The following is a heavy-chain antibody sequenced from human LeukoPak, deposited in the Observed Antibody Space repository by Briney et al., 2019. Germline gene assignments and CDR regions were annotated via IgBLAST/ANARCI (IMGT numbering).Heavy chain of an antibody. CDR1: GFTFSNSA. Sequence: GGSLRLSCAASGFTFSNSAMSWVRQAPGKGLEWVSTLSGSGITTYYADSVKGRFTISRNNSKNTLYLQMNSLRAEDTAVYYCAKGIYSSGWSYFDYWGHGTLVTVSS. CDR2: LSGSGITT. D-gene: IGHD6-19*01. CDR3: AKGIYSSGWSYFDY. V-gene: IGHV3-23*01. J-gene: IGHJ4*01.